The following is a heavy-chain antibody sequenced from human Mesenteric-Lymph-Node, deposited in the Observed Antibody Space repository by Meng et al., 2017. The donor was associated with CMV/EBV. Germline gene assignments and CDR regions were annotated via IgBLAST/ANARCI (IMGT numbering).Heavy chain of an antibody. D-gene: IGHD3-22*01. CDR3: ARDLGVYYDSSGSTNDY. V-gene: IGHV3-7*01. CDR1: GLMFSNYW. Sequence: GESLKISCADSGLMFSNYWMSWVRQAPGKGLEWVANIKEDGTEKNYVDSVKGRFSISRDNSRNFLYQQMNSLRPEDMAVYYCARDLGVYYDSSGSTNDYWGQGTLVTVSS. CDR2: IKEDGTEK. J-gene: IGHJ4*02.